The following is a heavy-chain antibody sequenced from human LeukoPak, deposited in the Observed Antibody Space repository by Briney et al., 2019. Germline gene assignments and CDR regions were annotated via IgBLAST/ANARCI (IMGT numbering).Heavy chain of an antibody. J-gene: IGHJ3*02. CDR1: GYSIASPNY. CDR2: IYRGGNS. D-gene: IGHD2-21*02. V-gene: IGHV4-38-2*02. Sequence: PSETLSLTCTVSGYSIASPNYWGWIRQSPGKRLEWIGNIYRGGNSYYNPSLKSRVTISIDTSRDQFSLKLSSVTAADTAVYYCARLCCGGDCYLDAFDIWGQGTMVTVSS. CDR3: ARLCCGGDCYLDAFDI.